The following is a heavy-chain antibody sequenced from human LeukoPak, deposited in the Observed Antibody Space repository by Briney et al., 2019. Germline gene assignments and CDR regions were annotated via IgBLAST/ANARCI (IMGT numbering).Heavy chain of an antibody. D-gene: IGHD3-22*01. CDR3: AGDYYDSSGYSDY. CDR2: ISYDGSNK. J-gene: IGHJ4*02. Sequence: GGSLRLSCAASGFTFSSYAMHWVRQAPGKGLEWVAVISYDGSNKYYADSVKGRFTISRDNSKNTLYLQMNSLRAEDTAVYYCAGDYYDSSGYSDYWGQGTLVTVSS. V-gene: IGHV3-30-3*01. CDR1: GFTFSSYA.